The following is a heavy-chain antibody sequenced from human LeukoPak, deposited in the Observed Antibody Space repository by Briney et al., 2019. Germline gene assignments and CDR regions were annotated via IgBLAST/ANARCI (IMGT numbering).Heavy chain of an antibody. J-gene: IGHJ4*02. CDR1: GYTFTSYG. CDR3: ARVEDDYGDSSYDY. CDR2: ISAYNGNT. Sequence: ASVKVSCKASGYTFTSYGISWVRQAPGQGLEWMGWISAYNGNTNYAQKLQGRVAMTTDTSTSTAYMELRSLRSDDTAVYYCARVEDDYGDSSYDYWGQGTLVTVSS. D-gene: IGHD4-17*01. V-gene: IGHV1-18*01.